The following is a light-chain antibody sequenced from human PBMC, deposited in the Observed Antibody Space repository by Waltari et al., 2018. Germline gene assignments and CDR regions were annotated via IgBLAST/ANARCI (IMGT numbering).Light chain of an antibody. CDR1: GSGGS. CDR3: SSDAVSNNFYD. J-gene: IGLJ1*01. CDR2: EVS. V-gene: IGLV2-8*01. Sequence: QSALTQPPSASGPPGQSVTISCTGTGSGGSVSWYQQLPGKAPKLLIYEVSKRPSGVPDRFSGSKSGNTASLTVSGLQAEDEGDYYCSSDAVSNNFYDFGSGTKVTVL.